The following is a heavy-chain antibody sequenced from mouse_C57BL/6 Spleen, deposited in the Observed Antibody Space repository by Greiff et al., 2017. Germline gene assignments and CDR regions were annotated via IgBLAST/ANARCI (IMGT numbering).Heavy chain of an antibody. D-gene: IGHD2-2*01. CDR1: GFTFSSYA. CDR3: TRERGDYGYDVAMDY. V-gene: IGHV5-9-1*02. Sequence: EVMLVESGEGLVKPGGSLKLSCAASGFTFSSYAMSWVRQTPEKRLEWVAYISSGGDYIYYADTVKGRFTISRDNARNTLYLQMSSLKSEDTAMYYCTRERGDYGYDVAMDYWGQGTSVTVSS. CDR2: ISSGGDYI. J-gene: IGHJ4*01.